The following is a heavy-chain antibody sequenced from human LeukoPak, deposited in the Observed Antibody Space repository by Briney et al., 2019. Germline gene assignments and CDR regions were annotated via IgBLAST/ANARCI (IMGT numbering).Heavy chain of an antibody. CDR2: IYYSGST. D-gene: IGHD3-10*01. V-gene: IGHV4-39*07. CDR1: GGSISSSSYY. CDR3: ASPHDDTMVRGVIRPPYVY. J-gene: IGHJ4*02. Sequence: SETLSLTCTVSGGSISSSSYYWGWIRQPPGKGLEWIGSIYYSGSTYYNPSLKSRVTISVDTSKNQFSLKLSSVTAADTAVYYCASPHDDTMVRGVIRPPYVYWGQGTLVTVSS.